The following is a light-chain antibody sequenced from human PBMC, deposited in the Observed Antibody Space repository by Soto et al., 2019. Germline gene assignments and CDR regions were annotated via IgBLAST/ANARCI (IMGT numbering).Light chain of an antibody. V-gene: IGKV3-15*01. CDR1: QSFSSN. Sequence: IVLTQSPATLSVSPGERATLSCRAIQSFSSNVAWYQQKPGQAPRLLIYGTSTRVTGIPARFSGSGSGTEFTLTISSLQSEDFAVYYCQQYNNWPPKITFGHGTRLEIK. CDR3: QQYNNWPPKIT. J-gene: IGKJ5*01. CDR2: GTS.